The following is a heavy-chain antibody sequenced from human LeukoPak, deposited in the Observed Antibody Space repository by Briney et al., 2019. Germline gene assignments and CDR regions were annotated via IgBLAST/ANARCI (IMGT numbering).Heavy chain of an antibody. V-gene: IGHV3-21*01. CDR2: ISSSSSYI. CDR1: GFTFSSYA. CDR3: ARGGRRLFDY. Sequence: GGSLRLSCAASGFTFSSYAMSWVRQAPGKGLEWVSSISSSSSYIYYADSVKGRFTISRDNAKNSLYLQMNSLRAEDTAVYYCARGGRRLFDYWGQGTLVTVSS. J-gene: IGHJ4*02.